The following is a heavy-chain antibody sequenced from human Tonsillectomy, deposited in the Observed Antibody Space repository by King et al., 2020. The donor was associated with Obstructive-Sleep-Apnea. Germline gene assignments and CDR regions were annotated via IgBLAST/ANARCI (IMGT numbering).Heavy chain of an antibody. J-gene: IGHJ4*02. CDR3: SRSAYNDILTGYYFPFHH. V-gene: IGHV3-49*03. Sequence: EVQLVESGGGLVQPGRSLRLSCTASGFRFNDYVISWFRQAPGKGLEWVGFIRSKDYDGTAEYAASVKGRFTISRDDSRSIAYLQMTSLKSEDTAVYYCSRSAYNDILTGYYFPFHHWGQGTLVIVSS. CDR1: GFRFNDYV. CDR2: IRSKDYDGTA. D-gene: IGHD3-9*01.